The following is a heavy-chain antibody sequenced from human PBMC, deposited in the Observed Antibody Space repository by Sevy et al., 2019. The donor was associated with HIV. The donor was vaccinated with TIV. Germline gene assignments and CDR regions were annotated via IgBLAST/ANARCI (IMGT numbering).Heavy chain of an antibody. J-gene: IGHJ4*02. CDR1: GGSISSYY. V-gene: IGHV4-59*01. Sequence: SETLSLTCTVSGGSISSYYWSWIRLPPGKGLEWIGYIYYSGSTNDNPSLKSRVTISVDTSKNQFSLKLSSVTAADTAVYYCARSTFGRGYFDYWGQGTLVTVSS. CDR3: ARSTFGRGYFDY. D-gene: IGHD3-16*01. CDR2: IYYSGST.